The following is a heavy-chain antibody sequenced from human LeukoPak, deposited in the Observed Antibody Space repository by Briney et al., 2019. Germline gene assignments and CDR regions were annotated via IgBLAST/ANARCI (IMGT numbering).Heavy chain of an antibody. CDR2: ISASGAAP. CDR1: GFRFDSFY. Sequence: GGSLRLSRAASGFRFDSFYMGWIRQVPGKGLDYIALISASGAAPYYAESVKGRFTISRDNTKNSVSLQMNNLSADDTAVYYCARSLIVASEDYWGQGTLVTVSS. J-gene: IGHJ4*02. D-gene: IGHD3-22*01. V-gene: IGHV3-11*04. CDR3: ARSLIVASEDY.